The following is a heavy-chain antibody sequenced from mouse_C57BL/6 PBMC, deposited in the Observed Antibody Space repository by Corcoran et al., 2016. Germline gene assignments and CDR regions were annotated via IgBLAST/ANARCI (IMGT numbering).Heavy chain of an antibody. CDR3: ARNRQLGYAMDY. Sequence: EVQLQQSGPELVKPGASVKISCKASGYTFTDYYMNWVKQSHGKSLEWIGDINPNNGGTSYNQKFKGKATLTVDKSSSTAYMELRSLTSEDSAVYYCARNRQLGYAMDYWGQGTSVTVSS. V-gene: IGHV1-26*01. CDR1: GYTFTDYY. J-gene: IGHJ4*01. CDR2: INPNNGGT. D-gene: IGHD4-1*02.